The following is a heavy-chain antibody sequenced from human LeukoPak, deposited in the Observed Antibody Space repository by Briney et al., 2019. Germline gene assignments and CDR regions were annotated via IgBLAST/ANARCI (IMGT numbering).Heavy chain of an antibody. CDR2: IIPIFGTA. J-gene: IGHJ4*02. Sequence: GASVEVSCKASGGTFSSYAISWVRQAPGQGLEWMGGIIPIFGTANYAQKFQGRVTITADESTSTAYMELSSLRSEDTAVYYCARAHHYYYDSSGYYYWGQGTLVTVSS. CDR1: GGTFSSYA. CDR3: ARAHHYYYDSSGYYY. V-gene: IGHV1-69*13. D-gene: IGHD3-22*01.